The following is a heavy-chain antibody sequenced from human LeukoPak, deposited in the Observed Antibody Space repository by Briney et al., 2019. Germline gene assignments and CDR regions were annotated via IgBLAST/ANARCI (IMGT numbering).Heavy chain of an antibody. Sequence: SETLSLTCTVSGGSISSSSYYWGWIRQPPGKGLEWIGSIYYSGSTYYNPSLKSRVTISVDTSKNQFSPKLSSVTAADTAVYYCATSYLTIFGVVIMYFDYWGQGTLVTVSS. CDR1: GGSISSSSYY. J-gene: IGHJ4*02. CDR2: IYYSGST. V-gene: IGHV4-39*07. D-gene: IGHD3-3*01. CDR3: ATSYLTIFGVVIMYFDY.